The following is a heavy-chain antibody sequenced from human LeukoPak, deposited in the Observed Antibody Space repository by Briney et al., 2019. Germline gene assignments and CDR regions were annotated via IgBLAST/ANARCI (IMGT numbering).Heavy chain of an antibody. CDR1: GFTFSSSA. CDR3: ARQYGP. D-gene: IGHD2/OR15-2a*01. CDR2: INHSGST. Sequence: GSLRLSCAASGFTFSSSAMSWVRQAPGKGLEWIGEINHSGSTNYNPSLKSRVTISVDTSKNQFSLKLNSVTAADTAVYYCARQYGPWGQGTLVTVSS. V-gene: IGHV4-34*01. J-gene: IGHJ5*02.